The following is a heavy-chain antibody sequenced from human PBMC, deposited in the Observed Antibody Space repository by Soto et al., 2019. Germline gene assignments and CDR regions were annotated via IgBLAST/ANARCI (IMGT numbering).Heavy chain of an antibody. D-gene: IGHD2-15*01. Sequence: ASVKVSCKASGYTFTGYYMHWVRQAPGQGLEWMGWINPNSGGTNYAQKFQGWVTMTRDTSISTAYMELSRLGSDDTAVYYCAKDQVRVVVAAAFDYWGQGTLVTVSS. CDR3: AKDQVRVVVAAAFDY. V-gene: IGHV1-2*04. CDR2: INPNSGGT. J-gene: IGHJ4*02. CDR1: GYTFTGYY.